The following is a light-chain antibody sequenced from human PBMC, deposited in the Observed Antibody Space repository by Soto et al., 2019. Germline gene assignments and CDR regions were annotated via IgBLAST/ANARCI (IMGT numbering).Light chain of an antibody. V-gene: IGLV2-14*01. CDR2: DVS. J-gene: IGLJ1*01. Sequence: QSVLTQPASASGSPGQSITISCTGTSSVVGGYNYVSWYQQHPGKAPKLMIYDVSNRPSGVSNRFSGSKSGNTASLTISGLQAEDEADYYCSSYTSSSSYVFGTGTKVTVL. CDR1: SSVVGGYNY. CDR3: SSYTSSSSYV.